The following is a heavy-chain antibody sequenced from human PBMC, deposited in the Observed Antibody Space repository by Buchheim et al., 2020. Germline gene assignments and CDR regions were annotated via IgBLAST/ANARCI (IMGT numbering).Heavy chain of an antibody. J-gene: IGHJ4*02. Sequence: QVQLVQSGSELKKPGASVKVSCKASGYTFTSYAMNWVRQAPGQGLEWMGWINTNTGNPTYAQGFTGRFVFSLDTSVSTAYLQISSLKAEDTAVYYCARDSLTKRLLSSWYGYSSGWYLRVFDYWGQGTL. CDR3: ARDSLTKRLLSSWYGYSSGWYLRVFDY. CDR2: INTNTGNP. V-gene: IGHV7-4-1*02. D-gene: IGHD6-19*01. CDR1: GYTFTSYA.